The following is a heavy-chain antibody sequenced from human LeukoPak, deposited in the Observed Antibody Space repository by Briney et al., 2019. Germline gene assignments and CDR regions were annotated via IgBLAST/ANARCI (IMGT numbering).Heavy chain of an antibody. CDR2: ISGSGGST. V-gene: IGHV3-23*01. J-gene: IGHJ4*02. Sequence: GGSLRFSCAASGFTFSSYAMSWLRQAPGKGLQWVSVISGSGGSTYYADSVKGRFTISRDNSKNTLYLQMNSLRAEDTAVYYCADSDNFDYWGQGALVTVSS. CDR1: GFTFSSYA. CDR3: ADSDNFDY.